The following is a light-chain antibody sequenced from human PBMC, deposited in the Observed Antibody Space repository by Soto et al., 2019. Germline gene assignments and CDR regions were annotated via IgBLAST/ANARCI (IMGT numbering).Light chain of an antibody. J-gene: IGKJ2*01. CDR1: QSVSSRC. Sequence: EIVLTQSPGTLSLSPGERATLSCRASQSVSSRCLAWYQQKAGQAPRLLIYGASSRATGIPDRFSGSGSGTGLTLTISRMEPEEFAVYYCQQDGNSPPRTFGQGTKLEIK. CDR3: QQDGNSPPRT. CDR2: GAS. V-gene: IGKV3-20*01.